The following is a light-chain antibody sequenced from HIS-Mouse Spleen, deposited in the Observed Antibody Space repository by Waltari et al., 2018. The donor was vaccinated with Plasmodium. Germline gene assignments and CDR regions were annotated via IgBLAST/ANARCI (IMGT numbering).Light chain of an antibody. CDR2: AAS. V-gene: IGKV3-15*01. CDR3: QQYNNWSFT. CDR1: QGVSSN. Sequence: IVIPHSPPTLSVSPEERATLSCRASQGVSSNLAWYQQKPGQAPRLLIYAASTRATGIPARFSGSGSGTEFTLTISSLQSEDFAVYYCQQYNNWSFTFGPGTKVDIK. J-gene: IGKJ3*01.